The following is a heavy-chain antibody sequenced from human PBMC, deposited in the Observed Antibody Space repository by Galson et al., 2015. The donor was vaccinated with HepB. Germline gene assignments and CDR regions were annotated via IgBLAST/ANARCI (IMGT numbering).Heavy chain of an antibody. CDR3: VRENREYSYGDS. J-gene: IGHJ5*02. V-gene: IGHV3-23*01. Sequence: SLRLSCATSGFPFNTYATSWVRQAPGKGLEWVSAISGSGRKTWYADSVKGRFTISRDNSKNTLDLRLNSLRVGDTAVYYCVRENREYSYGDSWGRGALITVSS. CDR2: ISGSGRKT. D-gene: IGHD5-18*01. CDR1: GFPFNTYA.